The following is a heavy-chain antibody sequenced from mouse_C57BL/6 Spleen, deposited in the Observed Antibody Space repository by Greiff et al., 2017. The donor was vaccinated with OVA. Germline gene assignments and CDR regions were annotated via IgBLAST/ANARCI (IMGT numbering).Heavy chain of an antibody. Sequence: QVQLQQSGPGLVQPSQSLSITCTVSGFSLTRYGVHWVRQSPGKGLEWLGVIWSGGSTDYSAAFISILSISKDNSKSQVFFKMNSLQADDTAIYYCARNWGGPFDYWGQGTTLTVSS. J-gene: IGHJ2*01. CDR2: IWSGGST. CDR3: ARNWGGPFDY. CDR1: GFSLTRYG. V-gene: IGHV2-2*01.